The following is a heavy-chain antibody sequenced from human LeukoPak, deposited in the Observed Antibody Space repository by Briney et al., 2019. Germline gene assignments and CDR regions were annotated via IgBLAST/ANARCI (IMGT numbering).Heavy chain of an antibody. V-gene: IGHV3-30*18. CDR1: GFTFSSYG. CDR2: ISYDGSNK. J-gene: IGHJ4*02. CDR3: AKDYCGSGSYYGPHDY. Sequence: GGSLRLSCAASGFTFSSYGMHWVRQAPGKGLEWVAVISYDGSNKYYADSVKGRFTISRDNSKNTLYLQMNSLRAEDTAVYYCAKDYCGSGSYYGPHDYWGQGTLVTVSS. D-gene: IGHD3-10*01.